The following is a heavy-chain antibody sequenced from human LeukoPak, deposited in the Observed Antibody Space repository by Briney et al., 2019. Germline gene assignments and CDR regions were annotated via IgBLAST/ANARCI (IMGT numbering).Heavy chain of an antibody. CDR2: IYYSGSP. D-gene: IGHD2-15*01. CDR3: ARTYCSGGSCHFDY. J-gene: IGHJ4*02. CDR1: GGSISGYY. V-gene: IGHV4-59*08. Sequence: PSETLSLTCTVSGGSISGYYWSWIRQPPGKGLEWIGYIYYSGSPDSNPSLKSRVTISVDTPKNQFSLKLSSVTAADTAVYYCARTYCSGGSCHFDYWGQGTLVTVSS.